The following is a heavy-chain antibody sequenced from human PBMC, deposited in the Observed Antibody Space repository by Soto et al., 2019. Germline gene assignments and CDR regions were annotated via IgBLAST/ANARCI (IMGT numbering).Heavy chain of an antibody. CDR1: GGFTSTNNW. J-gene: IGHJ4*02. CDR2: AYHSGST. Sequence: QLQLQESGPGLVRPSGTLSLTCAVSGGFTSTNNWWSWVRQPPGKGLEWIGDAYHSGSTEYNPSLQGRVSISVDKSQDPISLKLTSATGSETAVYYWARSPPSSYYGGSGTFDYWGQGTLVTVSS. D-gene: IGHD3-10*01. CDR3: ARSPPSSYYGGSGTFDY. V-gene: IGHV4-4*02.